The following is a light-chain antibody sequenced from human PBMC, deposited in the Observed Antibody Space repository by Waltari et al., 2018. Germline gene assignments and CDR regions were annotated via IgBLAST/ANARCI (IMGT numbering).Light chain of an antibody. V-gene: IGLV2-14*01. Sequence: QSALAQPASVSGSPGQSIAISCTGTSSDIGNYNYLSWYQQHPGKAPKLILYEVSERPSGVARRFSGSKSGNTATLTISGLQADDEADYYCSSYTNRATLRVFGTGTKVTVL. CDR2: EVS. J-gene: IGLJ1*01. CDR1: SSDIGNYNY. CDR3: SSYTNRATLRV.